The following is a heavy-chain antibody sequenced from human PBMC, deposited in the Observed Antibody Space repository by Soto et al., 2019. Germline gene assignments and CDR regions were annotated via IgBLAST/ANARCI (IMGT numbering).Heavy chain of an antibody. D-gene: IGHD4-17*01. CDR3: ARVMTTVTTGELDP. V-gene: IGHV1-2*06. CDR2: INPNSGAS. Sequence: GASVKVSCKASGYTFTGYYIHWVRQAPGQGLEWMGRINPNSGASKDAQKFQGRISMTRDTSISTVYMELSSLRSDDTAVYYCARVMTTVTTGELDPWGQGTLVTVSS. CDR1: GYTFTGYY. J-gene: IGHJ5*02.